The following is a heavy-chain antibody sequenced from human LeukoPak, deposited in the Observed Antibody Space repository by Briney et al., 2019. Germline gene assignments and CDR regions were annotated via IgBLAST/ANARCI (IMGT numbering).Heavy chain of an antibody. V-gene: IGHV3-7*03. CDR1: GLTFSNYW. CDR3: AKDLNVGSTFYGMDV. Sequence: GGSLRLSCVVSGLTFSNYWMIWVRQAPGKGLESVAIVNEDGSAKYYLDSVKGRFTISRDNSKNTLYLQMNSLRAEDTAVYYCAKDLNVGSTFYGMDVWGQGTTVTVSS. CDR2: VNEDGSAK. J-gene: IGHJ6*02. D-gene: IGHD2-2*01.